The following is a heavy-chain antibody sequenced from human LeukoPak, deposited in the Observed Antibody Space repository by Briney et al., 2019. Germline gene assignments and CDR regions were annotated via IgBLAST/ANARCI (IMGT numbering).Heavy chain of an antibody. CDR2: IYHSGST. J-gene: IGHJ4*02. D-gene: IGHD3-3*01. V-gene: IGHV4-30-2*01. CDR3: ARAVGGITIFGVVVVPDY. CDR1: GGSLSSGGYY. Sequence: SETLSLTCTVSGGSLSSGGYYWSWIRQPPGKGLEWIGYIYHSGSTYYNPSLKSRVTVSVDRSKNQFSLKLSSVTAADTAVYYCARAVGGITIFGVVVVPDYWGQGTLVTVSS.